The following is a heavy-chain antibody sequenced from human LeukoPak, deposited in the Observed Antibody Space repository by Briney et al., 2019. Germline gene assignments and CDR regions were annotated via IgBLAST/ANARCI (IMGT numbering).Heavy chain of an antibody. D-gene: IGHD6-13*01. CDR1: GGSISSYF. CDR2: IYSSGST. CDR3: ARVHGVRLVHSYMDV. V-gene: IGHV4-4*07. Sequence: SPSETLSLTCTVSGGSISSYFWSWIRQPAGKGLEWIGRIYSSGSTNYNPSLKSRVSMSVDTSKNQLSLKLSSVTAADTAVYYCARVHGVRLVHSYMDVWGKGTTVTISS. J-gene: IGHJ6*03.